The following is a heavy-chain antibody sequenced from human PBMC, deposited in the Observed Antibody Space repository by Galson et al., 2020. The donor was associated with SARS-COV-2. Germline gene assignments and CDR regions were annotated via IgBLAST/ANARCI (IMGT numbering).Heavy chain of an antibody. Sequence: ASVKVSCKASGFTFSNSFIQWVRQACGPRLEWMGWIALDSGNTRTAQMFQERVTFTRDMSTNTAYMEVISLTSEDTAVYYCGADVPPRPFGVAPDAFDIWGQGTPVSVSS. CDR1: GFTFSNSF. CDR2: IALDSGNT. J-gene: IGHJ3*02. CDR3: GADVPPRPFGVAPDAFDI. D-gene: IGHD3-3*01. V-gene: IGHV1-58*02.